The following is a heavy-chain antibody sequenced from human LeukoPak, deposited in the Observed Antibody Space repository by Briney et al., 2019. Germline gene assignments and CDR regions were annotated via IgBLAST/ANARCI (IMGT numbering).Heavy chain of an antibody. D-gene: IGHD3-22*01. CDR3: ARLGDSSGYYDY. CDR1: GFTFSSFW. J-gene: IGHJ4*02. Sequence: GGSLRLSCAASGFTFSSFWMHWVRQAPGKGLVWVSRINSDGSSTNYADSVKGRFTISRDNAKNTLYLQMNSLRAEDTAVYYCARLGDSSGYYDYWGQGTLVTVSS. CDR2: INSDGSST. V-gene: IGHV3-74*01.